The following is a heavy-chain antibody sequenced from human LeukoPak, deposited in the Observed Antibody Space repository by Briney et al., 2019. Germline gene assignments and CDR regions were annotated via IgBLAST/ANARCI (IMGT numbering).Heavy chain of an antibody. Sequence: SETLSLTCAVYGGSFSGYYWSWIRQPPGKGLEWIGEINHSGSTNYNPSLKSRVTISVDTSNNQFSLKLSSVTAADTAVYYCARPGYCSGGSCPRWFDPWGQGTLVTVSS. J-gene: IGHJ5*02. V-gene: IGHV4-34*01. D-gene: IGHD2-15*01. CDR3: ARPGYCSGGSCPRWFDP. CDR1: GGSFSGYY. CDR2: INHSGST.